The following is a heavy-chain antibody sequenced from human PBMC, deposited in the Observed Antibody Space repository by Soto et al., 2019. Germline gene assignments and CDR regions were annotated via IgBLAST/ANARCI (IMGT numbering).Heavy chain of an antibody. J-gene: IGHJ6*02. CDR1: GYTFTNYD. CDR2: MHPDSENT. Sequence: QVHLVQSGAEVKQPGASGRVSCKASGYTFTNYDITWVRQATGQGLEWMGWMHPDSENTGSPQKFQGRVTMTVNTSINTAYMELTSLRSEDTAVYYCTRAQFEFGSYFGLDVWGQGTTVTVSS. D-gene: IGHD3-10*01. V-gene: IGHV1-8*01. CDR3: TRAQFEFGSYFGLDV.